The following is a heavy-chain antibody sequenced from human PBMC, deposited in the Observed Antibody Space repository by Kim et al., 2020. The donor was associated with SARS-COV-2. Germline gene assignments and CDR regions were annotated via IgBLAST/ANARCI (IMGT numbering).Heavy chain of an antibody. CDR1: GFVFDDFA. CDR3: AKVFAGGSLDS. J-gene: IGHJ5*01. CDR2: ISWNSDVI. V-gene: IGHV3-9*01. Sequence: GGSLRLSCAGSGFVFDDFAMHWVRQIPGKGLEWLSTISWNSDVIGYADSVKGRFVVSRDNANNSLFLQMDSLRVEDSALYYCAKVFAGGSLDSLGQGTLVTVS. D-gene: IGHD1-26*01.